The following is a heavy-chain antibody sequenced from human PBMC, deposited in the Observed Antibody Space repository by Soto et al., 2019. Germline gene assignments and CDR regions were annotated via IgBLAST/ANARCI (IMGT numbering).Heavy chain of an antibody. J-gene: IGHJ5*02. V-gene: IGHV3-33*01. D-gene: IGHD2-2*01. CDR2: IWYDGSNK. CDR1: GFTFSSYG. CDR3: ARDGSCSSTSCQNEYQTNWFDP. Sequence: GGSLRLSCAAPGFTFSSYGMHWVRQAPGKGLEWVAVIWYDGSNKYYADSVKGRFTISRDNSKNTLYLQMNSLRAEDTAVYYCARDGSCSSTSCQNEYQTNWFDPWGQGTLVTVSS.